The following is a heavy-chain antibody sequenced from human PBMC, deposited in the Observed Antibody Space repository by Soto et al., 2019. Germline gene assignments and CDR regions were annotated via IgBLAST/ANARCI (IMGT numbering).Heavy chain of an antibody. CDR3: AGGAAADYFDY. J-gene: IGHJ4*02. V-gene: IGHV4-4*07. CDR1: SGSFSTYY. CDR2: IYSTGST. Sequence: SETLSLTCTGSSGSFSTYYWSWIRQPAGKGLEWIGRIYSTGSTLYNTSLKSRITMSADTSKNQFSLKLSSVTAADTAVYYCAGGAAADYFDYWGQGTLVTVSS. D-gene: IGHD6-13*01.